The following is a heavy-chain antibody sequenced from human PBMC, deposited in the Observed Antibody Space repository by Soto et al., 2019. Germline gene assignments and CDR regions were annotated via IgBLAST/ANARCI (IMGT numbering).Heavy chain of an antibody. J-gene: IGHJ4*02. CDR3: AKESESSIQLWLSS. Sequence: EVQLLESGGGLVQPGGSLRLSCAASGFTFSNYAMSWVRQAPGKGLEWVSVISGSGGSTYYADSVKGRFTISRDNSKNTLYLQMNSPRAEDTAVYYCAKESESSIQLWLSSWCQGTLVTVSS. V-gene: IGHV3-23*01. CDR2: ISGSGGST. D-gene: IGHD5-18*01. CDR1: GFTFSNYA.